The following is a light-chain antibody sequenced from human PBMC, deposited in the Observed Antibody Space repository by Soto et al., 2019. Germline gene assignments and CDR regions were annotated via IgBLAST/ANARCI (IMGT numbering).Light chain of an antibody. J-gene: IGLJ3*02. CDR1: SSNIGAGYD. Sequence: QSVLTQPPSVSGAPGQRVTISCTESSSNIGAGYDVHWYQQLPGTAPKLLIYGNSNRPSGVPDRFSGSKSGTSASLAITWLQAEAEADYYCQSYDSSLSGWVFGGGTKVTVL. CDR3: QSYDSSLSGWV. CDR2: GNS. V-gene: IGLV1-40*01.